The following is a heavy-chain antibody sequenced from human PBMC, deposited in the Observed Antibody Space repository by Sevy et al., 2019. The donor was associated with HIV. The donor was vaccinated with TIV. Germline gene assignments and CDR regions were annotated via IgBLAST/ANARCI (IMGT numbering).Heavy chain of an antibody. CDR1: GYTFTDYD. J-gene: IGHJ4*02. Sequence: ASVKVSGKASGYTFTDYDITWVRQVTGQGLELVGWMNPNSGHTAYTENFQGRVSTTRDTSISTAYMELSSLRSEDTAVYYCAKLASCGGDCYYFDFWGQGTLVTVSS. V-gene: IGHV1-8*01. CDR3: AKLASCGGDCYYFDF. CDR2: MNPNSGHT. D-gene: IGHD2-21*02.